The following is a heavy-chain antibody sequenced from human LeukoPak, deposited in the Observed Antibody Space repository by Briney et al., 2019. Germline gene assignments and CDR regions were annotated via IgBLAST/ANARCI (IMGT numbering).Heavy chain of an antibody. CDR2: ISGSGGST. Sequence: GGSLRLSCAASGFTFSSYAMSWVRQAPGKGLEWVSAISGSGGSTYYADSVKGRFTISRDNAKNSLYLQLNSLRVEDTAVYYCKSGGAAPGSFDNWGQGTLVTVSS. J-gene: IGHJ4*02. CDR3: KSGGAAPGSFDN. CDR1: GFTFSSYA. D-gene: IGHD6-13*01. V-gene: IGHV3-23*01.